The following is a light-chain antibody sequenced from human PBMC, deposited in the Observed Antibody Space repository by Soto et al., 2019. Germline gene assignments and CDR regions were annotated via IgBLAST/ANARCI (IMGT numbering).Light chain of an antibody. CDR3: QQHNNWPLT. V-gene: IGKV3-15*01. CDR2: AAS. CDR1: QSVSSS. Sequence: EILMTQSPATLSVSPGERATLSCRASQSVSSSLAWYQHKPGQAPRLLIYAASTGATGVPTRFSGSGSGTEFTLTISSLQSEDFAVYYCQQHNNWPLTFGQGTKVEIK. J-gene: IGKJ1*01.